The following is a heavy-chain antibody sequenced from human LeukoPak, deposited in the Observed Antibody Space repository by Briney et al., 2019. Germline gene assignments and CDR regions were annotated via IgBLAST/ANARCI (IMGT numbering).Heavy chain of an antibody. V-gene: IGHV4-34*01. D-gene: IGHD6-13*01. CDR1: GGSFSGYY. Sequence: SETLSLTCAVYGGSFSGYYWSWIRQPPGKGLEWIGSIYYSGSTYYNPSLKSRVTISVDTSKNQFSLKLSSVTAADTAVYYCAREDSSSSDFDYWGQGTLVTVSS. CDR3: AREDSSSSDFDY. J-gene: IGHJ4*02. CDR2: IYYSGST.